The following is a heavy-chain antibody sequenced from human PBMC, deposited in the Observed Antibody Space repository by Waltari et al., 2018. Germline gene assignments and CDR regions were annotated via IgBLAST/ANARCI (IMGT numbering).Heavy chain of an antibody. V-gene: IGHV1-58*01. Sequence: QMQLVQSGPEVKKPGTSVKVSCKASGFTFTSSAVQWVRQARGQRLEWIGWIVGGSGNTNYAQKFQERVTSTRDMSTSTAYMELSSLRSEDTAVYYCAGEGTFGGVIVRSYWGQGTLVIVSS. D-gene: IGHD3-16*02. CDR2: IVGGSGNT. J-gene: IGHJ4*02. CDR3: AGEGTFGGVIVRSY. CDR1: GFTFTSSA.